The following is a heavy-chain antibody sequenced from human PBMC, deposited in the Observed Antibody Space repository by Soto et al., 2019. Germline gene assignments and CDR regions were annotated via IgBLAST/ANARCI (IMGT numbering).Heavy chain of an antibody. D-gene: IGHD7-27*01. J-gene: IGHJ3*02. CDR3: ARCSPATGDYDAFDI. Sequence: ASVKVSCKASGYTFTGYYMHWVRQAPGQGLEWMGWINPNSGGTNYAQKFQGWVTMTRDTSISTAYMELSRLRSDDTAVYYCARCSPATGDYDAFDIWGQGTMVTVSS. V-gene: IGHV1-2*04. CDR2: INPNSGGT. CDR1: GYTFTGYY.